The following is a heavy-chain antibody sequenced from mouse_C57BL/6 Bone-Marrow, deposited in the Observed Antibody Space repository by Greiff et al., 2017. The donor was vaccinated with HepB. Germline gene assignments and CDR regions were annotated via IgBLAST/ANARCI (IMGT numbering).Heavy chain of an antibody. Sequence: EVKLVESGAELVRPGASVKLSCTASGFNIKDDYMHWVKQRPEQGLEWIGWIDPENGDTEYASKFQGKATITADTSSNTAYLQLSSLTSEDTAVYYCTTSLDYYGSSYGDWFAYWGQGTLVTVSA. CDR2: IDPENGDT. J-gene: IGHJ3*01. D-gene: IGHD1-1*01. CDR1: GFNIKDDY. V-gene: IGHV14-4*01. CDR3: TTSLDYYGSSYGDWFAY.